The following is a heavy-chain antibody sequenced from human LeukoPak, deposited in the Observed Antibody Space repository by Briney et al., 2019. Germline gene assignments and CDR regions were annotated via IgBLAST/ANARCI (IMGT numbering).Heavy chain of an antibody. D-gene: IGHD3-22*01. CDR1: GFTVSSNY. CDR2: IYSGGST. V-gene: IGHV3-53*01. J-gene: IGHJ4*02. CDR3: ATQDRYYYDSSGRSFDY. Sequence: PGGSLRLSCAASGFTVSSNYMRWVRQAPGKGLEWVSVIYSGGSTYYADSVKGRFTISRDNSKNTLYLQMNSLRAEDTAVYYCATQDRYYYDSSGRSFDYWGQGTLVTVSS.